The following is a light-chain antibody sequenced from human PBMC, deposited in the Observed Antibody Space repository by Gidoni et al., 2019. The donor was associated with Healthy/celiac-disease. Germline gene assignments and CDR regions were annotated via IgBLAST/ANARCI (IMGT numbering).Light chain of an antibody. CDR2: KAS. CDR3: QKYNSYSPWT. Sequence: DIQMTQSPSTLSASVGDRVTITCRASQSISSWLAWYQQKPGKAPKLLIYKASSLESGVPSRFSGRGSGKEFTLTISSLQPDDFSTYYCQKYNSYSPWTFGQGTKVEIK. V-gene: IGKV1-5*03. J-gene: IGKJ1*01. CDR1: QSISSW.